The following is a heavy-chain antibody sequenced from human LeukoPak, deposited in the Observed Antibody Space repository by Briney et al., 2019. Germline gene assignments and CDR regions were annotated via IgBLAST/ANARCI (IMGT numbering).Heavy chain of an antibody. D-gene: IGHD3-22*01. J-gene: IGHJ5*02. V-gene: IGHV1-2*06. CDR1: GYTFTSYY. CDR2: INPNSGGT. Sequence: GASVKVSCKASGYTFTSYYMHWVRQAPGQGLEWMGRINPNSGGTNYAQKFQGRVTMTRDTSISTAYMELSRLRSDDTAVYYCAREGSGYYYLTWFDPWGQGTLATVSS. CDR3: AREGSGYYYLTWFDP.